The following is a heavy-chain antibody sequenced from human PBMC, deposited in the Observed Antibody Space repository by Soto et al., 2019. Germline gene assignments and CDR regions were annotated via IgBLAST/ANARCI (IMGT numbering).Heavy chain of an antibody. CDR2: ISYDGSNK. CDR1: GFTFISYG. D-gene: IGHD6-13*01. V-gene: IGHV3-30*18. CDR3: AKDISWKGFAEYFQH. Sequence: GGSLRLSCAASGFTFISYGMHWVRQAPGKGLEWVAVISYDGSNKYYADSVKGRFTISRDNSKNTLYLQMNSLRAEDTAVYYCAKDISWKGFAEYFQHWGQGTLVTVSS. J-gene: IGHJ1*01.